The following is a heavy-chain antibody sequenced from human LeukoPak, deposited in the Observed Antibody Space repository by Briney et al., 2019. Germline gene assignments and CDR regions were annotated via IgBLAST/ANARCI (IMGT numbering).Heavy chain of an antibody. D-gene: IGHD5-24*01. J-gene: IGHJ4*02. CDR3: ARGEGARDGYNYEGPFYFDH. V-gene: IGHV4-34*01. CDR1: GGPFNDYY. CDR2: ITHSGST. Sequence: SETLSLTCAVYGGPFNDYYWSWIRQPPGKGLVWIGRITHSGSTNYSPSLKSRVTISIDTSKKQFSLNLNSMTAADTAVYYCARGEGARDGYNYEGPFYFDHWGQGALVTVSS.